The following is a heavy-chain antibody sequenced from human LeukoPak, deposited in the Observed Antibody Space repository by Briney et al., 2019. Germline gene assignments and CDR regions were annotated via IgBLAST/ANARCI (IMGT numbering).Heavy chain of an antibody. CDR2: ISSSSSYI. D-gene: IGHD3-22*01. J-gene: IGHJ4*02. CDR1: GFTFSNYS. CDR3: ARGGYYDSSGYY. Sequence: WGSLRLSCAASGFTFSNYSMNWVRQAPGKGLEWVSSISSSSSYIYYADSVKGRFTISRDNAKNSLYLQMNSLRAEDTAVYYCARGGYYDSSGYYWGQGTLVTVSS. V-gene: IGHV3-21*01.